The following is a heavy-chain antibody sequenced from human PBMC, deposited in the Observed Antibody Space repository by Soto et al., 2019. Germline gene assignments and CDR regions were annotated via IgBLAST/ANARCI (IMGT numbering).Heavy chain of an antibody. J-gene: IGHJ4*02. CDR1: GFTFSSYG. CDR3: AKDISASGSGSDY. CDR2: ISYDGSNE. V-gene: IGHV3-30*18. Sequence: QVQLVESGGGVVQPGRSLRLSCEASGFTFSSYGMHWVRQAPGTGLEWVAFISYDGSNEYYADSVRGRFAISRDNSRNSVSLQLSSLRGEATAVFYRAKDISASGSGSDYWGQGSVVTVSS. D-gene: IGHD3-10*01.